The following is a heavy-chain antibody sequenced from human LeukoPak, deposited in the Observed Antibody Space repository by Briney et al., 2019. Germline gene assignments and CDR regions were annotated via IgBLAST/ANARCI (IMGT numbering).Heavy chain of an antibody. CDR1: GYTFTGYY. V-gene: IGHV1-2*02. J-gene: IGHJ5*02. Sequence: GASVKVSCKASGYTFTGYYMHWVRQAPGQGLEWMGWINPNSGGTNYAQKFQGRVTMTRDTSISTAYMELSRLRSDDTAVYYCARDYDSSSWSYNGFDPWGQGTLVTVSS. D-gene: IGHD6-13*01. CDR3: ARDYDSSSWSYNGFDP. CDR2: INPNSGGT.